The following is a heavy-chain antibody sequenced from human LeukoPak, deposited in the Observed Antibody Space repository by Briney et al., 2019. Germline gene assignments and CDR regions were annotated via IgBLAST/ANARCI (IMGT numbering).Heavy chain of an antibody. Sequence: SVKVSCKASGGTFSSYAISWVRQAPGQGLEWMGRIIPILGIANYAQKFQGRVTITADKSTSTAYMELSSLRSEDTAVYYCARGDIVLNGRHWFDPWGQGTLVTVSS. CDR3: ARGDIVLNGRHWFDP. CDR2: IIPILGIA. CDR1: GGTFSSYA. D-gene: IGHD2-8*01. J-gene: IGHJ5*02. V-gene: IGHV1-69*04.